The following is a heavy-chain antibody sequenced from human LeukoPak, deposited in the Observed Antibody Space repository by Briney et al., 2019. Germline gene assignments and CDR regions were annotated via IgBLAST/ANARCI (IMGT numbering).Heavy chain of an antibody. CDR1: GCTFSSYA. CDR2: IIPIFGTA. J-gene: IGHJ4*02. CDR3: ATLYSSSFYYFDY. V-gene: IGHV1-69*05. Sequence: SVKVSCKASGCTFSSYAISWVRQAPGQGLEWMGGIIPIFGTANYAQKFQGRVTITTDESTSTAYMELSSLRSEDTAVYYCATLYSSSFYYFDYWGQGTLVNVSS. D-gene: IGHD6-13*01.